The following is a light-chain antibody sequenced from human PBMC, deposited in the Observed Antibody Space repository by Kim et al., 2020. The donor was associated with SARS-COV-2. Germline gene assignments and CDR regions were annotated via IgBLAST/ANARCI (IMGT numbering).Light chain of an antibody. V-gene: IGLV2-23*02. J-gene: IGLJ2*01. CDR1: SSDVGNYNL. CDR3: CSYAGSSTLV. Sequence: QSVLTQPASVSGSPGQSITISCTGTSSDVGNYNLVSWYQQHPGKAPKLMISEVNKRPSGVSNRFSGSKSGNTASLTISGLQAEDEDDYYCCSYAGSSTLVFGGGTQLTVL. CDR2: EVN.